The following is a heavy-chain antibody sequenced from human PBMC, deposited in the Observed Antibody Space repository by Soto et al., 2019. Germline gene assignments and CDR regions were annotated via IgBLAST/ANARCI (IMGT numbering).Heavy chain of an antibody. CDR2: IYYSGST. Sequence: PSETLSLTCTVSGGSVSSGSYYWSWIRQPPGKGLEWIGYIYYSGSTNYNPSLKSRVTISVDTSKNQFSLKLSSVTAADTAVYYCARRYGGTFDYWGQGTLVTASS. V-gene: IGHV4-61*01. CDR3: ARRYGGTFDY. J-gene: IGHJ4*02. D-gene: IGHD2-15*01. CDR1: GGSVSSGSYY.